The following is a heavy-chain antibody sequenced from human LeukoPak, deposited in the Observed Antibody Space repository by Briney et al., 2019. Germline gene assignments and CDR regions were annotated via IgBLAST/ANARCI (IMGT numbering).Heavy chain of an antibody. V-gene: IGHV3-9*01. Sequence: GGSLRLSCAASGFTFDDYAMQWVRHAPGKGLEWVSGISWNSGSIVYADSVKGRFTISRDNAKNSLYLEMNSLRAEDTALYYCAKSFPGSYYVFDYWGQGTLVTVSS. J-gene: IGHJ4*02. CDR2: ISWNSGSI. CDR3: AKSFPGSYYVFDY. D-gene: IGHD1-26*01. CDR1: GFTFDDYA.